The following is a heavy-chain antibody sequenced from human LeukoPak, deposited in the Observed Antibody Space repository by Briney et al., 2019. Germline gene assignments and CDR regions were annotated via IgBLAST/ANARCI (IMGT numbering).Heavy chain of an antibody. J-gene: IGHJ3*02. CDR2: ISSSGSTI. CDR1: GFTFSSYE. V-gene: IGHV3-48*03. Sequence: GGSLRLSCAASGFTFSSYEMNWVRQAPGKGLEWVSYISSSGSTIYYADSLKGRFTISRDNAKNSLYLQMNSLRAEDTAVYYCARGGYSSGWYSPPDAFDIWGQGTMVTVSS. CDR3: ARGGYSSGWYSPPDAFDI. D-gene: IGHD6-19*01.